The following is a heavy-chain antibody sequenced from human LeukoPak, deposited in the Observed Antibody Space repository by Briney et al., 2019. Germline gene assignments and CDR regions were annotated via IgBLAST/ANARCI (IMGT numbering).Heavy chain of an antibody. J-gene: IGHJ3*02. D-gene: IGHD3-22*01. CDR1: GFTFSSYS. CDR2: ISSSSSYI. V-gene: IGHV3-21*01. CDR3: ARDRKGYYDSRGAFDI. Sequence: TGGSLRLSCAASGFTFSSYSMNWVRQAPGKGLEWVSSISSSSSYIYYADSVKGRFTISRDNAKNSLYLQMNSLRAEDTAVYYCARDRKGYYDSRGAFDIWGQGTMVTVSS.